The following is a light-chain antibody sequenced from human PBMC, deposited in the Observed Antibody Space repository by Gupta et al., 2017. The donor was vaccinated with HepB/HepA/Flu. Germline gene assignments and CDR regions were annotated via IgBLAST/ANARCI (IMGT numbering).Light chain of an antibody. Sequence: QSALTQPRSVSGSPGQSVTISCTGTSSDVGGYNYVSWYQQHPGKAPKLMIYDVSKRPSGVPDRFSGSKSGNKASLTISGLQAEDEADYYCCSYAGSPEVFGGGTKLTVL. CDR1: SSDVGGYNY. V-gene: IGLV2-11*01. J-gene: IGLJ2*01. CDR2: DVS. CDR3: CSYAGSPEV.